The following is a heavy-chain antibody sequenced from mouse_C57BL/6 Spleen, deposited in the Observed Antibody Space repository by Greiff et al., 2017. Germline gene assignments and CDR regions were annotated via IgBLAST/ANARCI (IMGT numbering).Heavy chain of an antibody. CDR3: ARRDGSSYFYSMDY. CDR2: IYPRSGNT. CDR1: GYTFTSYG. V-gene: IGHV1-81*01. J-gene: IGHJ4*01. Sequence: QVQLQQSGAELARPGASVKLSCKASGYTFTSYGISWVKQRTGQGLEWIGEIYPRSGNTYSNETFTGKGTLTVDQSSRTAYMQLDSLTSEDSAVYYCARRDGSSYFYSMDYWGQGTSVTVSS. D-gene: IGHD1-1*01.